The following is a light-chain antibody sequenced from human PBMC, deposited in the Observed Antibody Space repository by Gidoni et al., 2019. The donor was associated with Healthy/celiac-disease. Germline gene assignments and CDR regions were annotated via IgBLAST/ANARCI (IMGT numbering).Light chain of an antibody. CDR3: QQYLSFWT. Sequence: EIMLTQSPGTLSLSPGERATLSCRASQSVSSYLAWYQQKPGQAPRLLIYAASNRATGIPDRFSGSGSGTDFTLTISRLEPEDFAVYYCQQYLSFWTFGQGTKVEIK. J-gene: IGKJ1*01. V-gene: IGKV3-20*01. CDR1: QSVSSY. CDR2: AAS.